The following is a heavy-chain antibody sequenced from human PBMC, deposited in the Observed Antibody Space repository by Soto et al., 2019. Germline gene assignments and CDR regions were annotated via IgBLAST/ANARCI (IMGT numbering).Heavy chain of an antibody. V-gene: IGHV1-3*05. CDR3: ARSPGIAVADY. J-gene: IGHJ4*02. D-gene: IGHD6-19*01. CDR1: GYTFTSYA. Sequence: QVQLVQSGAEEKKPGASVKVSCKASGYTFTSYAMHWVRQAPGQRLEWMGWINAGNGNTKYSQKFQGRVTITRDTSASTAYRELSSLRSEDTAVSYCARSPGIAVADYWGQGTLVTVSS. CDR2: INAGNGNT.